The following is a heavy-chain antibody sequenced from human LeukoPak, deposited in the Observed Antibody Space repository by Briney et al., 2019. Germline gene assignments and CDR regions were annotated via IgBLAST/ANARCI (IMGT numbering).Heavy chain of an antibody. CDR3: ARVGSGGTREDTFEI. V-gene: IGHV3-21*01. CDR1: GFTFSSNS. Sequence: PGGSLRLSCAASGFTFSSNSMNWVRQTPGKGLDWVSSISSSGSHIYYADSVKGRFTISRYNAKNSLYLQMNSLRAEDTAVYYCARVGSGGTREDTFEIWGQGTMVTVSS. J-gene: IGHJ3*02. CDR2: ISSSGSHI. D-gene: IGHD1-26*01.